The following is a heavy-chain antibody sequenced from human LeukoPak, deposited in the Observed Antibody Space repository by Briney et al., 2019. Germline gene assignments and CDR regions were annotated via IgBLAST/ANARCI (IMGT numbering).Heavy chain of an antibody. CDR3: ARSGEIITTESPYYFDY. J-gene: IGHJ4*02. D-gene: IGHD3-22*01. V-gene: IGHV4-59*06. Sequence: SETLSLTCTVSGGSFSSHYWSWIRQPPGKGLEWIGYIYYSGSTYYNPSLKSRVTISVDTSKNQFSLKLSSVTAADTAVCYCARSGEIITTESPYYFDYWGQGTLVTVSS. CDR1: GGSFSSHY. CDR2: IYYSGST.